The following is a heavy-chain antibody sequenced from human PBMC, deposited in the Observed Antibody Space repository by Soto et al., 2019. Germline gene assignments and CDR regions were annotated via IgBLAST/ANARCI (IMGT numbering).Heavy chain of an antibody. J-gene: IGHJ4*02. CDR3: ARESSSSCHDY. D-gene: IGHD6-13*01. V-gene: IGHV1-18*01. Sequence: QVQLVQSGAEVKKPGASVKVSCKASGYTFTSYGISWVRQAPGQGLEWMGWISAYNGNTDYAQKLQGRVTMTTDTSTSRAYRELRSLRSDDTAVYYWARESSSSCHDYWGQGTLVTVSS. CDR2: ISAYNGNT. CDR1: GYTFTSYG.